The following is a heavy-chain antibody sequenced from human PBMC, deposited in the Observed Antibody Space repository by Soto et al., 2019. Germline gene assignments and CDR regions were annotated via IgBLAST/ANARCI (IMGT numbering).Heavy chain of an antibody. D-gene: IGHD3-16*01. J-gene: IGHJ5*02. Sequence: SETLSLTCAVSGGSISSGGYSWSWIRQPPGKGLEWIGYIYHSGSTYYNPSLKSRVTISVDRSKNQFSLKLSSVTAADTAVYYCARVMIRGGCWFDPWGQGTLVTVSS. CDR3: ARVMIRGGCWFDP. CDR1: GGSISSGGYS. CDR2: IYHSGST. V-gene: IGHV4-30-2*01.